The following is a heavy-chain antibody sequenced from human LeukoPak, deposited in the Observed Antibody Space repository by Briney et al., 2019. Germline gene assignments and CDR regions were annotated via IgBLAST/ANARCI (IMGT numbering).Heavy chain of an antibody. J-gene: IGHJ5*02. D-gene: IGHD5-18*01. CDR2: IYSSRSS. CDR3: ARGGRSYDSHGKFDP. CDR1: GGPISSNY. V-gene: IGHV4-4*07. Sequence: SETLSLTYTVSGGPISSNYLSWVRQPAGKGLEWIRRIYSSRSSNYYPDLKSRVTMSVGTSRKQLSLQVRSVTAADTAVYYCARGGRSYDSHGKFDPWGQGTLVTVSS.